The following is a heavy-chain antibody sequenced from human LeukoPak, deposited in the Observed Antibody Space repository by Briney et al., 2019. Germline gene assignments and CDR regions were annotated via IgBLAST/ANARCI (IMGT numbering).Heavy chain of an antibody. CDR2: ISSSGSTI. Sequence: GGSLRLSCAASGFTFSSYEMNWVRQAPGKGLEWVSYISSSGSTIYYADSVKGRFTISRDNAKNSLYLQMNSLRVEDTAVYYCARINMIVVVGGDYWGQGTLVTVSS. J-gene: IGHJ4*02. V-gene: IGHV3-48*03. CDR1: GFTFSSYE. CDR3: ARINMIVVVGGDY. D-gene: IGHD3-22*01.